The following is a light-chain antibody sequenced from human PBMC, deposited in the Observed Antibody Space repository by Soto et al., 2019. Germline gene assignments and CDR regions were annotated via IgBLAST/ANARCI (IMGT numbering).Light chain of an antibody. CDR2: KDN. J-gene: IGLJ3*02. CDR1: ALPKQF. V-gene: IGLV3-25*03. CDR3: QSADSSGTFLWV. Sequence: SYELTQPPSVSVSPGQTARITCSGDALPKQFAYWYQQKAGQAPMLVIYKDNERPSGIPERFSGSSSGTTVTLTISGVQAEDEADYYCQSADSSGTFLWVFGGGTKLNRP.